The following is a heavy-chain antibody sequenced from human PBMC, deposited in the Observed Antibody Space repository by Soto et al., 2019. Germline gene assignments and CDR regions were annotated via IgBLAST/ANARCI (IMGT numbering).Heavy chain of an antibody. J-gene: IGHJ4*02. CDR1: GFTFSSYA. D-gene: IGHD3-10*01. CDR2: IIPIFGTA. Sequence: VQLVESGGGLVKPGGSLRLSCAASGFTFSSYAISWVRQAPGQGLEWMGGIIPIFGTANYAQKFQGRVTITADESTSTAYMELSSLRSEDTAVYYCAGFIRGARLAHPFDYWGQGTLVTVSS. CDR3: AGFIRGARLAHPFDY. V-gene: IGHV1-69*01.